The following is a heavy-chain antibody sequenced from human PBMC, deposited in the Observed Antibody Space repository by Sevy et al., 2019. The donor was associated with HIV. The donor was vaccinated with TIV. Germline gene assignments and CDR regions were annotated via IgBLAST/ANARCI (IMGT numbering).Heavy chain of an antibody. D-gene: IGHD3-3*01. J-gene: IGHJ4*02. CDR3: AKDPLDFWSAYYMDDYFDY. Sequence: GGSLRLSCAASGFTFSSYGMHWVRQAPGKGLEWVAVISYDGSNKYYADSVKGRFTISRDNSKNTLYLQMNSLRAEDTAVYYCAKDPLDFWSAYYMDDYFDYWGQRTLVTVSS. CDR1: GFTFSSYG. CDR2: ISYDGSNK. V-gene: IGHV3-30*18.